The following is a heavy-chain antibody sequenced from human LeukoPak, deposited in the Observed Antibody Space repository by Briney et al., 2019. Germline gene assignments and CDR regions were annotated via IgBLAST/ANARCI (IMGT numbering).Heavy chain of an antibody. CDR3: AKEGITGTTMWGY. CDR1: GFTVSSNY. D-gene: IGHD1-20*01. CDR2: IYSGGST. Sequence: GGSLRLSCAASGFTVSSNYMSWVRQAPGKGLEWVSVIYSGGSTYYADSVKGRFTISRDNSKNTLYLQMNSLRAEDTAVYYCAKEGITGTTMWGYWGQGTLVTVSS. V-gene: IGHV3-53*01. J-gene: IGHJ4*02.